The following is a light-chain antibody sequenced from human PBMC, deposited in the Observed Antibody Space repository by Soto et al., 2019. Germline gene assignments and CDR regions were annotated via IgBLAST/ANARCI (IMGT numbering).Light chain of an antibody. V-gene: IGLV2-14*01. CDR2: DVI. J-gene: IGLJ1*01. CDR3: ISYTSSSTSYV. CDR1: SSDVGDYNY. Sequence: QSALTQPASVSGSPGQSITISCTGTSSDVGDYNYVSWYQQHPGKAHKLILYDVINRPSGVSDRFSGSKSGYTASLTISGLLPEDEADYYCISYTSSSTSYVIGTGTKVTVL.